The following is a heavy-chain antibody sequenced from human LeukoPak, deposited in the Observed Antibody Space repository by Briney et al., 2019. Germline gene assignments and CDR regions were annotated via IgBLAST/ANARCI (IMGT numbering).Heavy chain of an antibody. V-gene: IGHV3-30-3*01. CDR2: ISYDGSNK. CDR1: GFTFSSYA. CDR3: AREGSSGWYAYYFDY. D-gene: IGHD6-19*01. J-gene: IGHJ4*02. Sequence: PGGSLRLSCAASGFTFSSYAMRWVRQAPGKGLEWVAVISYDGSNKYYADSVKGRFTISRDNSKNTLYLQMNSLRAEDTAVYYCAREGSSGWYAYYFDYWGQGTLVTVSS.